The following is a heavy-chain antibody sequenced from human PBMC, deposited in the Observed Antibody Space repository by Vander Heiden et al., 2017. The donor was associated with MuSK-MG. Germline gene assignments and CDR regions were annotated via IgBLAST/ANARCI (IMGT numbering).Heavy chain of an antibody. Sequence: EVQLLESGGGLIQPGGALRLSCAAPGFTFSSYAMAGARQGPGKGLEWVASLSASGTSTYYADSVKGRRTIARENPKTTLSLKRNSTRAEDTAADDGARHYGSGQWYFDLWGRGTRGTVAS. CDR1: GFTFSSYA. D-gene: IGHD3-10*01. CDR2: LSASGTST. J-gene: IGHJ2*01. CDR3: ARHYGSGQWYFDL. V-gene: IGHV3-23*01.